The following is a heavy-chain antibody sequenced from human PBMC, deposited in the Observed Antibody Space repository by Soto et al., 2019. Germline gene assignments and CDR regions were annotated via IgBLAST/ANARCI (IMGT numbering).Heavy chain of an antibody. V-gene: IGHV1-8*01. CDR1: GYTFPSYD. J-gene: IGHJ5*02. CDR3: ARGYEGHYDFWRFDP. D-gene: IGHD3-3*01. CDR2: MNPNSGNT. Sequence: QVQLVQSGAEVKKPGASVKVSCKASGYTFPSYDINWVRQATGQGLDGMGWMNPNSGNTGYAQKFQGRVTMTRNTSISTAYMELSSLRSEDTAVYYCARGYEGHYDFWRFDPWGQGTLVTVSS.